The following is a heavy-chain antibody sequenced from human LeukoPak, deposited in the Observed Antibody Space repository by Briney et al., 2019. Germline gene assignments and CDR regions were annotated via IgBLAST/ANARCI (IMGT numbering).Heavy chain of an antibody. Sequence: GGSLRLLCTASGYTFGVYAMSWFRRARGGGLVWVGFIRSKAHGGATEYAASVKGRFTISRGDSKSIAYLQMDSLKAEDTAVYYCTRAGRYCRGGSCYSFYWGQGTLVTVSS. J-gene: IGHJ4*02. D-gene: IGHD2-15*01. CDR1: GYTFGVYA. CDR2: IRSKAHGGAT. V-gene: IGHV3-49*03. CDR3: TRAGRYCRGGSCYSFY.